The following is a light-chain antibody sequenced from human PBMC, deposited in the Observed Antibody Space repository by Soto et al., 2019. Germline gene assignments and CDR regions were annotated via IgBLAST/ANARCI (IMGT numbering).Light chain of an antibody. CDR3: QQYGSSGT. Sequence: EIVLTQAPGTLSLSPGDRATLSCGASQSVSNNYLAWYQQKPGQAPRLLIYGASNRATGIPDRFSGSGSGADFTLTISRLEPEDFAVYYCQQYGSSGTFGQGTKVDIK. CDR2: GAS. CDR1: QSVSNNY. J-gene: IGKJ1*01. V-gene: IGKV3-20*01.